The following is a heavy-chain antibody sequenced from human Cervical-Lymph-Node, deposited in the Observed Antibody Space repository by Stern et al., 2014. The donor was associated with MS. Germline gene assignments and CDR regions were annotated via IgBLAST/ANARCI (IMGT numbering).Heavy chain of an antibody. V-gene: IGHV3-74*02. J-gene: IGHJ6*01. Sequence: EVQLVESGGGLVQPGGSLRLSCAGFNFRSYWMHWVRQAPGKGLVRVACINSDGSRRYADSVKGRFTISRDTAKNTMYLQMSSLRVEDTAVYYCARGVLSVSTLGDYYYGMDVWGQGTTVTVSS. CDR3: ARGVLSVSTLGDYYYGMDV. CDR2: INSDGSR. D-gene: IGHD3-3*02. CDR1: FNFRSYW.